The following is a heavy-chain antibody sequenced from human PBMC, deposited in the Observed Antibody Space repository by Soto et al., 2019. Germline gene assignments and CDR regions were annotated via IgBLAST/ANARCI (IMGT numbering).Heavy chain of an antibody. V-gene: IGHV4-31*03. Sequence: SETLSLTCSVSGGSIDSGTFYWTWIRQHRGKGLEWLGYINSGGSTYYNPSLKSRLSISKDASQNQFFLKMTSVTAADTAMYYCARASCGGGCYPPGDFLDYWGQGTLVTVSS. J-gene: IGHJ4*02. CDR1: GGSIDSGTFY. CDR2: INSGGST. CDR3: ARASCGGGCYPPGDFLDY. D-gene: IGHD2-21*01.